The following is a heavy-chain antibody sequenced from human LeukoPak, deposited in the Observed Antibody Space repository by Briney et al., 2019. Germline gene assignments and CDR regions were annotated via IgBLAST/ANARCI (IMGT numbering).Heavy chain of an antibody. CDR3: ARRPTHPPLYWYFDL. D-gene: IGHD1-1*01. CDR2: TYYSGST. V-gene: IGHV4-59*08. CDR1: GGSISNYY. J-gene: IGHJ2*01. Sequence: SETLSLTCTVSGGSISNYYWSWIRQPPGKGLEWIGYTYYSGSTNYNPSLKSRVTISLDTSKNQFSLKLSSVTAADTAVYYCARRPTHPPLYWYFDLWGRGTLVTVSS.